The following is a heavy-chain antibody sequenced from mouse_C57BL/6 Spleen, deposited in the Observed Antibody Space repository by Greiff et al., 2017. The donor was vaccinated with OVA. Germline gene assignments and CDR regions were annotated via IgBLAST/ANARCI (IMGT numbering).Heavy chain of an antibody. D-gene: IGHD2-3*01. CDR3: ARQDGSYYYAMDY. J-gene: IGHJ4*01. CDR1: GFTFGDYY. Sequence: DVMLVESGGGLVQPGGSLKLSCAASGFTFGDYYMYWVRQTPEKRLEWVAYISNGGGSTYYPDTVKGRFTISRDNAKNTLYLQMSRLKSEDTAMYYCARQDGSYYYAMDYWGQGTSVTVSS. CDR2: ISNGGGST. V-gene: IGHV5-12*01.